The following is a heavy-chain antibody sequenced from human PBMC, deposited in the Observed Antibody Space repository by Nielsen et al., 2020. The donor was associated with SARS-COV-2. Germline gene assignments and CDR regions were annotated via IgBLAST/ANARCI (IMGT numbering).Heavy chain of an antibody. V-gene: IGHV1-18*01. CDR3: ATDGDQSGIPY. D-gene: IGHD1-1*01. Sequence: ASVKVSCKASGGTFSSYAISWVRQAPGQGLEWMGWISAYNGNTNYAQKLQGRVTMTTDTSTSTAYMELSSLRSEDTAVYYCATDGDQSGIPYWGQGTLVTVSS. CDR2: ISAYNGNT. CDR1: GGTFSSYA. J-gene: IGHJ4*02.